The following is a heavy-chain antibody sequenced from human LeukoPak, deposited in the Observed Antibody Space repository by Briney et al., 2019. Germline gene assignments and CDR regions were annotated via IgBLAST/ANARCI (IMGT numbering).Heavy chain of an antibody. D-gene: IGHD2-21*02. CDR2: ISYDGSNK. V-gene: IGHV3-30*18. CDR3: AKESYCGGDCYSGVFDY. CDR1: GFTFSSYG. Sequence: PGGSLRLSCAASGFTFSSYGMHWVRQAPGKGLEWVAVISYDGSNKYYADSVKGRFTISRDNSKNTLYLQMNSLRAEDMAVYYCAKESYCGGDCYSGVFDYWGQGTLVTVSS. J-gene: IGHJ4*02.